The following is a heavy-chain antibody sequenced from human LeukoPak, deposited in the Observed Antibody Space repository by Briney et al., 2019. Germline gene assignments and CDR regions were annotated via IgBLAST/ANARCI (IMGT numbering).Heavy chain of an antibody. CDR3: ARDGAPPFPYYYYYYMDV. CDR2: IRYDGGNK. CDR1: GFTFSNYD. V-gene: IGHV3-30*02. D-gene: IGHD1-26*01. J-gene: IGHJ6*03. Sequence: GGSLRLSCVASGFTFSNYDIHWVRQAPGKGLEWVALIRYDGGNKYYADSVKGRFTISRDNSKNTLYLQMNSLRAEDTAVYYCARDGAPPFPYYYYYYMDVWGKGTTVTVS.